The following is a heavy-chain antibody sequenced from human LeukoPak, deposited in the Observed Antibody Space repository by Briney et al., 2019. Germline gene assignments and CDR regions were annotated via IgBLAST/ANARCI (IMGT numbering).Heavy chain of an antibody. CDR3: ARHYSSSWYNWFDP. D-gene: IGHD6-13*01. J-gene: IGHJ5*02. V-gene: IGHV4-34*01. CDR1: GGSFSGYY. CDR2: INHSGST. Sequence: SETLSLTCAVYGGSFSGYYWSGIRQPPGKGLEGSGEINHSGSTNYNPSLKSRVTISVDTSKNQFSLKLSSVTAADTAVYYCARHYSSSWYNWFDPWGQGTLVTVSS.